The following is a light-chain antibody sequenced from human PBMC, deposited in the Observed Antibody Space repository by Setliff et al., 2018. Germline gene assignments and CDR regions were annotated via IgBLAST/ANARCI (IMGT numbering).Light chain of an antibody. Sequence: QSVLTQPPSVSGAPGQRVTISCTGSSSNIGAGYDVHWYQHLPGTAPKLVIYRNNQRPSGVPDRFSGSKSGTSASLTISGLRSEDEADYYCAAWDDSLSVFYVFGTGTKVTVL. V-gene: IGLV1-47*01. CDR1: SSNIGAGYD. CDR2: RNN. CDR3: AAWDDSLSVFYV. J-gene: IGLJ1*01.